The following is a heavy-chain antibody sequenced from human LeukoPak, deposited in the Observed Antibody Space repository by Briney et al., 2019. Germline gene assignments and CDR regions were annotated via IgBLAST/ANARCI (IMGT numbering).Heavy chain of an antibody. Sequence: SETLSLTCTVSGGSISSYYWSWIRQPPGRGLEWIGYIYYSGSTNYNPSLKSRVTISVDTSKNQFSLKLSSVTAADTAVYYCARGDIVVVPAYWGQGTLVTVSS. CDR1: GGSISSYY. J-gene: IGHJ4*02. CDR2: IYYSGST. CDR3: ARGDIVVVPAY. V-gene: IGHV4-59*08. D-gene: IGHD2-2*01.